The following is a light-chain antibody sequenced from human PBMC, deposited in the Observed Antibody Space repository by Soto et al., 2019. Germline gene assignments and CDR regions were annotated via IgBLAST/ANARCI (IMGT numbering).Light chain of an antibody. V-gene: IGLV1-47*02. J-gene: IGLJ3*02. CDR3: ATWDASLSVS. CDR1: SSNIGSNY. Sequence: QSVLTQPPSASGTPGQRVTISCSGSSSNIGSNYVYWYQQLPGAAPKLLIYSNNERPPGVPDRFSGSKSGTSASLAISGLRSEDEAHYYCATWDASLSVSFGGGTKLTVL. CDR2: SNN.